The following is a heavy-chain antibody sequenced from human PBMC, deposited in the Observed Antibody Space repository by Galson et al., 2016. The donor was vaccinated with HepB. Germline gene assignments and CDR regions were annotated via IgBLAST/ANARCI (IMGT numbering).Heavy chain of an antibody. D-gene: IGHD5-24*01. V-gene: IGHV1-18*04. J-gene: IGHJ4*02. CDR1: GYTFPTYG. CDR3: ARDVQFRFDY. CDR2: ISANSGNT. Sequence: SVKVSCKASGYTFPTYGISWVRQAPGQGLEWLGWISANSGNTNYAQKFQGRVTTTRDTSASTVYMELRSLRSDDTAVYYCARDVQFRFDYWGQGTLVTVSS.